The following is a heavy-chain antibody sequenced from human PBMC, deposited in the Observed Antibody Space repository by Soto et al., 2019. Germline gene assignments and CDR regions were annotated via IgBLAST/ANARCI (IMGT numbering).Heavy chain of an antibody. CDR3: ARDTSGYDDVGY. CDR1: GFTFSSYS. J-gene: IGHJ4*02. CDR2: ISSSSSYI. D-gene: IGHD5-12*01. V-gene: IGHV3-21*01. Sequence: EVQLVESGGGLVKPGGSLRLSCAASGFTFSSYSMNWVRQAPGKGLEWVSSISSSSSYIYYADSVKGRFTISRDNAKNSLYLQMTSLRAEDTAVYYCARDTSGYDDVGYWGQGTLVTVSS.